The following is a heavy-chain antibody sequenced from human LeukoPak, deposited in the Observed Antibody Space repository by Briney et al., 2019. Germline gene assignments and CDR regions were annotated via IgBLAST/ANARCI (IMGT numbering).Heavy chain of an antibody. CDR1: GFTFSSYA. V-gene: IGHV3-15*01. J-gene: IGHJ4*02. D-gene: IGHD1-14*01. CDR2: IRTKSDGGTA. Sequence: GGSLRLSCAASGFTFSSYAMNWVRQAPGKGLEWLGRIRTKSDGGTADSAAPVKGRFTISRDDSKNTLYLQMDSLESGDTAVYYCTAGYNRGDYWGQGTLVTVSS. CDR3: TAGYNRGDY.